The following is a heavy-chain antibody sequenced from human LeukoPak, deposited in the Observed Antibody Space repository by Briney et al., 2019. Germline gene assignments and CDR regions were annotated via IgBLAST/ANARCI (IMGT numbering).Heavy chain of an antibody. CDR1: GGSFSGYY. CDR2: INHSGTT. J-gene: IGHJ4*02. V-gene: IGHV4-34*01. Sequence: PSETLSLTCAVYGGSFSGYYWSWIRQPPGKGLEWIGEINHSGTTNYNPSLKSRVTISVDTSKNQFSLKLSSVTAADTAVYYCARGAWYFGYWGQGALVTVSS. CDR3: ARGAWYFGY.